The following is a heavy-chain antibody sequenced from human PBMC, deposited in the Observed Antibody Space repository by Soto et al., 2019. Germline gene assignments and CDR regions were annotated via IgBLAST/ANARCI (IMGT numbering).Heavy chain of an antibody. CDR3: ARGWCMYSSSWYHSRFDY. D-gene: IGHD6-13*01. Sequence: QVQLVQSGAEVKKPGSSVKVSCKASGGTFSSYAISWVRQAPGQGLEWMGGIIPIFGTANYAQKFQGRVTSTADESTSTAYKGLSSLRSEDTAVYYCARGWCMYSSSWYHSRFDYWGQGTLVTVSS. V-gene: IGHV1-69*12. CDR1: GGTFSSYA. J-gene: IGHJ4*02. CDR2: IIPIFGTA.